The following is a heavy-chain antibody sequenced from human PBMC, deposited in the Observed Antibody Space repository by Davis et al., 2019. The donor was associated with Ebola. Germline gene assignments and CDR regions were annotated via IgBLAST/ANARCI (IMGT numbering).Heavy chain of an antibody. V-gene: IGHV1-2*02. CDR3: ARLRRNWFDP. J-gene: IGHJ5*02. Sequence: ASVKVSRKASGYTFTGYYMHWVRQAPGQGLEWMGWINPNSGSTNYAQKFQGRVTMTRDTSISTAYMELSRLRSDDTAVYYCARLRRNWFDPWGQGTLVTVSS. CDR2: INPNSGST. CDR1: GYTFTGYY.